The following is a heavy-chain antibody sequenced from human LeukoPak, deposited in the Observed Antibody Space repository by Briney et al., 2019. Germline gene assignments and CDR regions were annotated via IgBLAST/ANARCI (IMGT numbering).Heavy chain of an antibody. Sequence: SETLSLTCAVSGGSISSGGYSWVWIRQPPGKGLEWIGCIYHGGSTYYDPSLKSRVTISIDKSKNQFSLNLSSVTAADTAVYYCARALYYLDYWGQGTLVTVSS. CDR1: GGSISSGGYS. CDR3: ARALYYLDY. CDR2: IYHGGST. V-gene: IGHV4-30-2*01. J-gene: IGHJ4*02.